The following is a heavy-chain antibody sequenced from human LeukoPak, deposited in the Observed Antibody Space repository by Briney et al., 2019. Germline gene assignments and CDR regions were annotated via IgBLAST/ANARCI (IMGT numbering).Heavy chain of an antibody. Sequence: PSETLSLTCTVSGGSISSSYYYWGWVRQPPGKGLEWIGTIYYTGSTYYNPSLKSRITTSIDTSKNHFSLRLSSVTAADTAVYYCARRSPDCSGDTSYRAPYYFDYWGHGTLVTVSS. J-gene: IGHJ4*03. D-gene: IGHD2-15*01. CDR3: ARRSPDCSGDTSYRAPYYFDY. CDR2: IYYTGST. CDR1: GGSISSSYYY. V-gene: IGHV4-39*02.